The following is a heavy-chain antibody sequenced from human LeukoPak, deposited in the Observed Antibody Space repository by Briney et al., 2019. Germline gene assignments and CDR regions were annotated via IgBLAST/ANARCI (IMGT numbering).Heavy chain of an antibody. CDR2: ISGSGGST. CDR3: AKDRRFGFGVVIFGRRAFDI. J-gene: IGHJ3*02. Sequence: GGSLRLSCAASGFTFSSYAMSWVRQAPGKGLEWVSAISGSGGSTYYADSVKGRFTISRDNSENTLYLQMNSLRAEDTAVYYCAKDRRFGFGVVIFGRRAFDIWGQGTMVTVSS. CDR1: GFTFSSYA. D-gene: IGHD3-3*01. V-gene: IGHV3-23*01.